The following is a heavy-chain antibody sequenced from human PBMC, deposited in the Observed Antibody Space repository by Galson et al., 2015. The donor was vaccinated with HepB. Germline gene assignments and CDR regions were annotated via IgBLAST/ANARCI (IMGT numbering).Heavy chain of an antibody. CDR2: INHSGST. V-gene: IGHV4-34*01. D-gene: IGHD3-22*01. CDR1: GGSFSGYY. J-gene: IGHJ4*02. CDR3: ARGRITMIVVRKGYYFDY. Sequence: LSLTCAVYGGSFSGYYWSWIRQPPGKGLEWIGEINHSGSTSYNPSLKSRVTISVDTSKNQFSLKLSSVTAADTAVYYCARGRITMIVVRKGYYFDYWGQGTLATVSS.